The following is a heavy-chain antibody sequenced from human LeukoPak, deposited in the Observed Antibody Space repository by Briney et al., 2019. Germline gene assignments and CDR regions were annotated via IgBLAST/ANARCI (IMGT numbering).Heavy chain of an antibody. D-gene: IGHD1-26*01. CDR3: AGLTRSGSYDY. Sequence: ASVKVSCKASGYTFTSYYMHWVRQAPGQGLEWMGIINPSGGSTSYAQKFQGRVTMTRDTSASTVYMELSSLRSEDTAVYYCAGLTRSGSYDYWGQGTLVTVSS. J-gene: IGHJ4*02. CDR1: GYTFTSYY. CDR2: INPSGGST. V-gene: IGHV1-46*01.